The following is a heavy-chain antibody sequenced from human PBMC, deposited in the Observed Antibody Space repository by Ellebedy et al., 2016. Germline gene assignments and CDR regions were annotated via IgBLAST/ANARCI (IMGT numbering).Heavy chain of an antibody. J-gene: IGHJ5*02. Sequence: GESLKISXTSSESTFSGYTMNWVRQAPGNGLEWVSSISSSGSNIFYADSVKGRFTISRDNAKSSLFLQMNSLRAEDTAVYYCARGVGGTSLNWFDPWGQGTLVTVSS. CDR3: ARGVGGTSLNWFDP. CDR2: ISSSGSNI. CDR1: ESTFSGYT. D-gene: IGHD3-16*01. V-gene: IGHV3-21*01.